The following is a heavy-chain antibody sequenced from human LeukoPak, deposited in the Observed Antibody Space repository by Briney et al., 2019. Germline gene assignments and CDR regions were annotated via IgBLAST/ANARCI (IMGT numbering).Heavy chain of an antibody. D-gene: IGHD6-19*01. CDR2: ISSSSTVT. J-gene: IGHJ5*02. CDR3: ARDGGALAGHMYNWFDP. Sequence: PGGSLRLSCAASGFTFSHYYMSWIRQAPGKGLEWLSYISSSSTVTKYADSVKGRFTTFRDNAKGSLYLQMDSLRAEDTAVYYCARDGGALAGHMYNWFDPWGQGTLVTVSS. V-gene: IGHV3-11*05. CDR1: GFTFSHYY.